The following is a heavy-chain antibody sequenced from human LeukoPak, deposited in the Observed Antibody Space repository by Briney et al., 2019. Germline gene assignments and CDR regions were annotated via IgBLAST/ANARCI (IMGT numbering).Heavy chain of an antibody. CDR1: GFTFSSYA. CDR3: AKTTTYYYDSSGFDAFDI. V-gene: IGHV3-30*04. J-gene: IGHJ3*02. Sequence: PGGSLRLSCAASGFTFSSYAMHWVRQAPGKGLEWVAVISYDGSNKYYADSVKGRFTISRDNSKNTLYLQMNSLRAEDTAVYYCAKTTTYYYDSSGFDAFDIWGQGTMVTVSS. D-gene: IGHD3-22*01. CDR2: ISYDGSNK.